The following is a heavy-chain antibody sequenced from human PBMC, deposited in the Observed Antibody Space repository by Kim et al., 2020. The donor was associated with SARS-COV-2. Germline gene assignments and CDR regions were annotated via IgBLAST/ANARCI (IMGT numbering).Heavy chain of an antibody. CDR1: GYTFTSYG. J-gene: IGHJ4*02. Sequence: ASVKVSCKASGYTFTSYGISWVRQAPGQGLEWMGWISAYNGNTNYAQKLQGRVTMTTDTSTSTAYMELRSLRSDDTAVYYCARTHYGDYVGPILYYFDYWGQGTLVTVSS. CDR2: ISAYNGNT. CDR3: ARTHYGDYVGPILYYFDY. D-gene: IGHD4-17*01. V-gene: IGHV1-18*01.